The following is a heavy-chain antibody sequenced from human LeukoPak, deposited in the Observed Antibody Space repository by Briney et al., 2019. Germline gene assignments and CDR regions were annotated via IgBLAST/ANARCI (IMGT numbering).Heavy chain of an antibody. CDR1: GFALKSYS. D-gene: IGHD2-8*02. CDR2: ISSTSAYI. J-gene: IGHJ5*01. CDR3: ARVAVSGPTGWFDS. V-gene: IGHV3-21*01. Sequence: PGGSMRLSCAGSGFALKSYSLTWVHQAPGKGLEWVSSISSTSAYIHYADSVKGRFTISRDSVDNVVYLEMNSLGAEDTATYYCARVAVSGPTGWFDSWGQGTLVIVSS.